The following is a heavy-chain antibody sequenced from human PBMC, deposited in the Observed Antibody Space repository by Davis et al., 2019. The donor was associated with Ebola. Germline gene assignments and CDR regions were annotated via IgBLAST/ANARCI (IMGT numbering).Heavy chain of an antibody. D-gene: IGHD1-26*01. V-gene: IGHV1-69*02. Sequence: AASVKVSCKASGGTFSSYTISWVRQAPGQGLEWMGRIIPILGIANYAQKFQGRVTMTRDTSTSTVYMELSSLRSEDTAVYYCARGTHIVGATLLYYYYGMDVWGKGTTVTVSS. CDR3: ARGTHIVGATLLYYYYGMDV. J-gene: IGHJ6*04. CDR1: GGTFSSYT. CDR2: IIPILGIA.